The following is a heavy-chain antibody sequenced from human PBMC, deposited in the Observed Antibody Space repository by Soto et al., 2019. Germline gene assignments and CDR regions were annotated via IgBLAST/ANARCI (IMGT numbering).Heavy chain of an antibody. J-gene: IGHJ5*02. D-gene: IGHD6-19*01. Sequence: ASVKVSCKASGYTFTSYGISWVRQAPGQGLEWMGWISAYNGNTNYAQKLQGRVTMTTDTSTSTAYMELSSLRSEDTAVYYCARDRSVAVAGPGWFDPWGQGTLVTVSS. CDR3: ARDRSVAVAGPGWFDP. V-gene: IGHV1-18*01. CDR1: GYTFTSYG. CDR2: ISAYNGNT.